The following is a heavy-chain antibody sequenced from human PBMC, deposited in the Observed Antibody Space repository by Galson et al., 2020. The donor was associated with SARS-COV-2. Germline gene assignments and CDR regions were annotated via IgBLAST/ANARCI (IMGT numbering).Heavy chain of an antibody. CDR2: IYYSGST. CDR1: GGSISSHY. CDR3: ARGGYYDSSGQVPEDY. V-gene: IGHV4-59*11. J-gene: IGHJ4*02. D-gene: IGHD3-22*01. Sequence: SETLSLTCTVSGGSISSHYWSWIRQPPGKGLEWIGYIYYSGSTNYNPSLKSRFTISVDTSKNQFSLKLSSVTAADTAVYYCARGGYYDSSGQVPEDYWGQGTLVTVSS.